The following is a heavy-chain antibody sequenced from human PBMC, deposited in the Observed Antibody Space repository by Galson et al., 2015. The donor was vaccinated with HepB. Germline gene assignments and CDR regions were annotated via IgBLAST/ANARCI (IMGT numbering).Heavy chain of an antibody. V-gene: IGHV1-8*01. J-gene: IGHJ5*02. CDR1: GYTFTSYD. Sequence: SVKVSCKASGYTFTSYDINWVRQATGQGLEWMGWMNPNSGNTGYAQKFQGRVTMTRNTSISTAYMELSSLRSEDTAVYYCASSPRKAIAAAGTKNWFDPWGQGTLVTVSS. D-gene: IGHD6-13*01. CDR2: MNPNSGNT. CDR3: ASSPRKAIAAAGTKNWFDP.